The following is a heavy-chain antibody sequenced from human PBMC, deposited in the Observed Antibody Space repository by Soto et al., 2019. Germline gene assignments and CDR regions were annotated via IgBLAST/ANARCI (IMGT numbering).Heavy chain of an antibody. D-gene: IGHD3-3*01. Sequence: GGSLRLSCAASGFTFSSYWMSWVRQAPGKGLERVANIKQDGSEKYYVDSVKGRCTISRDNAKNSRYLQMNSLRAAATAVYYCAREDGDFWSGYSRSNDVDHWGQGTLVTVSS. CDR2: IKQDGSEK. J-gene: IGHJ4*02. CDR3: AREDGDFWSGYSRSNDVDH. CDR1: GFTFSSYW. V-gene: IGHV3-7*01.